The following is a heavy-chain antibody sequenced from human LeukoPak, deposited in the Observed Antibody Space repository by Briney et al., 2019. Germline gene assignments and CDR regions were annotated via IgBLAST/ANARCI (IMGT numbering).Heavy chain of an antibody. CDR3: ARHIVEGGYYYYYYGVDD. Sequence: GGSLRLSCAASGFTVSSNYMSWVRQAPGKGLEWVSVIYSGGSTYYADSVKGRFTISRDNSKNTLFLQMNSLRAEDTAVYYCARHIVEGGYYYYYYGVDDWGQGTTVTVSS. D-gene: IGHD2-15*01. CDR1: GFTVSSNY. V-gene: IGHV3-53*01. CDR2: IYSGGST. J-gene: IGHJ6*02.